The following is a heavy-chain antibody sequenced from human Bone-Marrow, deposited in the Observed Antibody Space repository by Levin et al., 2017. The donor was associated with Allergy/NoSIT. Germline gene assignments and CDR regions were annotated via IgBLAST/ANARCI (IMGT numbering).Heavy chain of an antibody. V-gene: IGHV3-23*01. Sequence: GESLKISCAASGFTFSNYAMSWVRQAPGKGLEWVSIITANGGNTYYADSVKGRFTISRDNSKNTLFLQMNSLRAEDTAIYYCAKARYNGYGSDYFDYWGQGTLVTVSS. CDR3: AKARYNGYGSDYFDY. J-gene: IGHJ4*02. CDR2: ITANGGNT. D-gene: IGHD5-12*01. CDR1: GFTFSNYA.